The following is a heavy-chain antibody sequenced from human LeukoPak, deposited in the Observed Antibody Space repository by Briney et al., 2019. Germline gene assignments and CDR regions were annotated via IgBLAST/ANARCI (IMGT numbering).Heavy chain of an antibody. Sequence: GGSLRLSCAASGFTFSSYSMNWVRQAPGKGLEWVSSISSSSSYIYYADSVKGRFTISRDNSKNTLYLQMNSLRAEDTAVYYCAKDTYSSSWAIDYWGQGTLVTVSS. V-gene: IGHV3-21*01. D-gene: IGHD6-13*01. CDR1: GFTFSSYS. J-gene: IGHJ4*02. CDR3: AKDTYSSSWAIDY. CDR2: ISSSSSYI.